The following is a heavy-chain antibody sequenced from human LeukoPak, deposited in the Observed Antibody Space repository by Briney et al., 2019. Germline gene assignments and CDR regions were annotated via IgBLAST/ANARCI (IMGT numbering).Heavy chain of an antibody. CDR2: IKQDGSEK. Sequence: GGSLRLSCAASGFTFSSYWMSWVRQAPGKGLEWVANIKQDGSEKYYVDSVKGRFTISRDNAKNSLYLQMNSLRAEDTAVYYCAKDYYVSASGNFDAFDMWGQGTMVTVSS. CDR1: GFTFSSYW. D-gene: IGHD3-10*02. V-gene: IGHV3-7*03. J-gene: IGHJ3*02. CDR3: AKDYYVSASGNFDAFDM.